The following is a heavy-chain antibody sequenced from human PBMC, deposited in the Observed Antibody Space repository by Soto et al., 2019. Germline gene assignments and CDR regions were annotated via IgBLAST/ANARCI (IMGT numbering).Heavy chain of an antibody. D-gene: IGHD3-3*01. CDR2: IYPSDSDT. Sequence: GESLKISCKGSGYNFAGYWIAWVRQMPGKGLELMGIIYPSDSDTRYRPSFQGQVTISADKSISSAYLQWSSLRASDTAMYYCARGGVSTRTFVSWGQGTPVTVPQ. J-gene: IGHJ4*02. V-gene: IGHV5-51*01. CDR3: ARGGVSTRTFVS. CDR1: GYNFAGYW.